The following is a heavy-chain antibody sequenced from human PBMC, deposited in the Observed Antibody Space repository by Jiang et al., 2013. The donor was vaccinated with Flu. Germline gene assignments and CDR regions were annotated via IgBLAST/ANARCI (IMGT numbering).Heavy chain of an antibody. J-gene: IGHJ4*02. CDR2: VYYSGTT. CDR1: GGSISSSTYY. Sequence: LLKPSETLSLTCTVSGGSISSSTYYWGWIRQPPGKGLEWIGSVYYSGTTYYNPSLTSRVTISADMSKNQFSLNLSSVTAADTAVYFCARLGQWHIYYFDFVGPGNPGHRLL. V-gene: IGHV4-39*01. D-gene: IGHD6-19*01. CDR3: ARLGQWHIYYFDF.